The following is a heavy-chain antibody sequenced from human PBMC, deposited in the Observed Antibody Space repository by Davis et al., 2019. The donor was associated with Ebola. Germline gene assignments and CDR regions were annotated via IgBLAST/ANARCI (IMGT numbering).Heavy chain of an antibody. CDR3: ARGLYCSGGSCYSGLDY. Sequence: GGSLRLSCAASGFTFSSYGMHWVRQAPGKGLEWVAVISSDGINKFYADSVKGRFAISRDNSKNTLYLQMNSLRAEDTAVYYCARGLYCSGGSCYSGLDYWSQGTLVTVSS. CDR1: GFTFSSYG. V-gene: IGHV3-30*03. D-gene: IGHD2-15*01. CDR2: ISSDGINK. J-gene: IGHJ4*02.